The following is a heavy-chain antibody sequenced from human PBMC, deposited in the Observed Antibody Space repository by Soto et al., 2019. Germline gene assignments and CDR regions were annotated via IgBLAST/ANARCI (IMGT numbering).Heavy chain of an antibody. Sequence: PGGSLRLSCAASGFTVSSNYMSWVRQAPGKGLEWVSVIYSGGSTYYADSVKGRFTISRDNSKNTLYLQMNSLRAEDTAVYYCARGQGGPYCGGDCYDGLNYWGQGTLVTVPS. CDR2: IYSGGST. CDR3: ARGQGGPYCGGDCYDGLNY. D-gene: IGHD2-21*02. V-gene: IGHV3-53*01. J-gene: IGHJ4*02. CDR1: GFTVSSNY.